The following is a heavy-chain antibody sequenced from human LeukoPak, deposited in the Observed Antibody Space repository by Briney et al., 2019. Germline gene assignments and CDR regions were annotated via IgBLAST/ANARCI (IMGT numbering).Heavy chain of an antibody. CDR2: ISGSGGST. CDR3: AKQGDYGGTYYLLDY. J-gene: IGHJ4*02. CDR1: GFTFSSYA. Sequence: GGSLRLSCAASGFTFSSYAMSWVRQAPGKGLEWVSAISGSGGSTYYADSVKGRFTISRDNSKNTLYLQMNSLRAEDTAVYYCAKQGDYGGTYYLLDYWGQGTLVTVSS. V-gene: IGHV3-23*01. D-gene: IGHD1-26*01.